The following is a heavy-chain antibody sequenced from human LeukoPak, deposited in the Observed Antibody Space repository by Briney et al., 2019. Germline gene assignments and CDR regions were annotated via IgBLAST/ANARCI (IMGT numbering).Heavy chain of an antibody. J-gene: IGHJ4*02. Sequence: ASVKVSFTGSGYRFFSSGVTWVRQAPGQGRERMGGIGVRTGHTHFAQQFRDTFTITTNTSTTTAFMELKSLRPHDTAVYYCVTDNSGLAGVSLDLWGQGTQVIVSS. CDR1: GYRFFSSG. CDR2: IGVRTGHT. CDR3: VTDNSGLAGVSLDL. V-gene: IGHV1-18*01. D-gene: IGHD6-13*01.